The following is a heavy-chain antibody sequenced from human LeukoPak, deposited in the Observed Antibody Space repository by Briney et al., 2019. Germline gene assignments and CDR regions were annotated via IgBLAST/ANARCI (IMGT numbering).Heavy chain of an antibody. CDR2: ISAYNGNT. CDR3: ARDPRDYYDSSYPFDY. V-gene: IGHV1-18*01. CDR1: GYTFTSYG. Sequence: GASVKVSCKASGYTFTSYGISWVRQAPGQGLEWMGWISAYNGNTNYAQKLQGRVTMTTDTSTSTAYMELRSLRSDDTAVYYCARDPRDYYDSSYPFDYWGQGTLVTVSS. J-gene: IGHJ4*02. D-gene: IGHD3-22*01.